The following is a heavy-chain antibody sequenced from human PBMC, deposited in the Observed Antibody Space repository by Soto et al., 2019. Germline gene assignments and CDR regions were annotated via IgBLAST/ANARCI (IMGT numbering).Heavy chain of an antibody. D-gene: IGHD4-4*01. CDR3: ARDSTVTTSYFDY. J-gene: IGHJ4*02. Sequence: QVRLVESGGGVVQPGRSLRLSCAASGFTFSSYGMHWVRQAPGKGLEWVAVIWYDGSNKYYADSVKGRFTISRDNSKNTLYLQMNSLRAEDTAVYYCARDSTVTTSYFDYWGQGTLVTVSS. CDR1: GFTFSSYG. CDR2: IWYDGSNK. V-gene: IGHV3-33*01.